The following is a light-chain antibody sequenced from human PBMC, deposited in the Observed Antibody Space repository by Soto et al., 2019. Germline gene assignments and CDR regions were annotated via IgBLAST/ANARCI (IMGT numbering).Light chain of an antibody. CDR3: HQRQSWPRT. J-gene: IGKJ1*01. CDR1: QDIRKD. V-gene: IGKV1-6*01. CDR2: GAS. Sequence: AIQMTQSPSSLSASVGDRVTITCRASQDIRKDLAWYQQKPGKAPQILIYGASTLQTGVASRFSGSGSATDFTLTISSLQPEDFALYYCHQRQSWPRTFGQGTKVDIK.